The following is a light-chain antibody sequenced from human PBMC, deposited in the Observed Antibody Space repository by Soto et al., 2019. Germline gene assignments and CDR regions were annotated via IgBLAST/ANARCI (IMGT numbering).Light chain of an antibody. CDR3: ATWDNTLSIEV. CDR2: GNN. J-gene: IGLJ3*02. Sequence: QSVLTQPPSVSAAPGQKVTISCFGSNSNIGRNYVSWYQQLPGTAPKLLIYGNNNRDSGISDRISGSKSGTSATPGITGLQPGDEADYYCATWDNTLSIEVFGGGTKVTVL. V-gene: IGLV1-51*01. CDR1: NSNIGRNY.